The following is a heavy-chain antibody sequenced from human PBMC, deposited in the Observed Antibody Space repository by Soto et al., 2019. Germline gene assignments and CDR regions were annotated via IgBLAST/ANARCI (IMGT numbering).Heavy chain of an antibody. CDR3: ANERGGPFDY. Sequence: EVQLLESGGGLVQPGGSLRLSCAASGFTFSSYAMSWVRQAPGKGLEWVSAISGSGGSTYYADSVKGRFTISRDNSKNTLHLQMTGRRAEDTDLYYCANERGGPFDYWGQGTLVTVSS. D-gene: IGHD2-15*01. CDR1: GFTFSSYA. J-gene: IGHJ4*02. CDR2: ISGSGGST. V-gene: IGHV3-23*01.